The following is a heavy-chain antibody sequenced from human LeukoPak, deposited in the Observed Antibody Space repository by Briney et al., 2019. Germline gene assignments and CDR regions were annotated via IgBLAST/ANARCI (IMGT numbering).Heavy chain of an antibody. D-gene: IGHD1-26*01. CDR2: IRRKANNYAT. Sequence: GGSLRLSCAASGFTFSGSAMHWVRQASGKGLEWVGRIRRKANNYATAYAASVKGRFTISRGDSKNTAYLQMNSLKTEDTAVYYCTRHLTIVGATPFDYWGQGTLVTVSS. J-gene: IGHJ4*02. V-gene: IGHV3-73*01. CDR1: GFTFSGSA. CDR3: TRHLTIVGATPFDY.